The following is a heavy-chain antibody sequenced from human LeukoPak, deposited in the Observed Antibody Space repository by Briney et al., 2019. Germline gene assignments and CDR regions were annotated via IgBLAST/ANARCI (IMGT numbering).Heavy chain of an antibody. V-gene: IGHV3-43*02. CDR2: ISGDGGST. CDR1: GFTFSNYW. D-gene: IGHD4-17*01. CDR3: AKDIRVHDYGDWYFDY. Sequence: PGGSLRLSCAASGFTFSNYWMRWVRQVAGKGLEWVSLISGDGGSTYYADSVKGRFTISRGNSKNSLYLQMNSLRTEDTALYYCAKDIRVHDYGDWYFDYWGQGTLVTVSS. J-gene: IGHJ4*02.